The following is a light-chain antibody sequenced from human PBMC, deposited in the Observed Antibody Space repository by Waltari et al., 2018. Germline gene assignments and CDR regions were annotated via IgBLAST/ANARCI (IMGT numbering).Light chain of an antibody. Sequence: EIVMTQSPATLSVSPGARATLSCRASHSISSPLAWYQQKPGQAPRILIYGVSTRATGIPARFSGSGSGTEFTLTINSLQSEDVAVYYCQQYNLWPPWTFGQGTKVEIK. CDR1: HSISSP. CDR3: QQYNLWPPWT. V-gene: IGKV3-15*01. CDR2: GVS. J-gene: IGKJ1*01.